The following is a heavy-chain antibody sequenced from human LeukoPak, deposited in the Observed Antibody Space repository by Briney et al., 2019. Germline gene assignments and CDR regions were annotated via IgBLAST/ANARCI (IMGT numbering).Heavy chain of an antibody. Sequence: PGGSLRLSCAASGFTFSSYSMNWVRQAPGKGLEWVSSISSSSSYIYYADSVKGRFAISRGNAKNSLYLQMNSLRAEDTAVYYCARAHRIAAYYMDVWGKGTTVTVSS. D-gene: IGHD6-25*01. CDR3: ARAHRIAAYYMDV. J-gene: IGHJ6*03. V-gene: IGHV3-21*01. CDR2: ISSSSSYI. CDR1: GFTFSSYS.